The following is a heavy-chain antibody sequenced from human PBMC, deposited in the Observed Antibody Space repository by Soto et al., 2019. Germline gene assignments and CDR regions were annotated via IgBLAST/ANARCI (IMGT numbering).Heavy chain of an antibody. CDR2: IDWDDDK. CDR1: GFSLITSGMC. V-gene: IGHV2-70*01. D-gene: IGHD3-16*02. Sequence: GSGPTLVNPAQTLTLTCTFSGFSLITSGMCVSWLRQPPGKALEWLALIDWDDDKYYSTSLKTRLTISKDTSKNQVVLTVTNMDPVDTATYFCARLSYRSFNFDYWGQGTLVTVSS. CDR3: ARLSYRSFNFDY. J-gene: IGHJ4*02.